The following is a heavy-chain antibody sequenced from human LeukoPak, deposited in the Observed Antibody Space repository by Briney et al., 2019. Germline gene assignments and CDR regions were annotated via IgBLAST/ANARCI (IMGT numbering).Heavy chain of an antibody. Sequence: GGSLKLSCAASGFTFSGPAIQWVRQASGKGLEWVGRIRIKGNSYATAYAASVKGRFIASRDDSKNMAYLQMNSLTPEDTAVYYCTRRDDTIAAAATGDWGQGTPVTVSS. J-gene: IGHJ4*02. CDR3: TRRDDTIAAAATGD. V-gene: IGHV3-73*01. CDR1: GFTFSGPA. CDR2: IRIKGNSYAT. D-gene: IGHD6-13*01.